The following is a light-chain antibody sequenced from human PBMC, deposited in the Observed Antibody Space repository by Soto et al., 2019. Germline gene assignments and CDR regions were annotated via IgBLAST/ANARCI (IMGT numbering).Light chain of an antibody. CDR3: QQLNSYT. J-gene: IGKJ2*01. V-gene: IGKV1-9*01. Sequence: IQLTQSASSLSASVGDRVTITCRASQGISSYLAWYQQKPGKAPKLLIYAASTLQSGVPSRFSGSGSGTDFTLTISSLPPEDFATYYCQQLNSYTFGQGTKLEIK. CDR2: AAS. CDR1: QGISSY.